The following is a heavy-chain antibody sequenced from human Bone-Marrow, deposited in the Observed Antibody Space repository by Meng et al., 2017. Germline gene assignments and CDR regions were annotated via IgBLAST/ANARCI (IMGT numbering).Heavy chain of an antibody. D-gene: IGHD3-22*01. CDR3: ASTYYYDSTGPNWFGP. Sequence: QVPLQESGPGLVKPSQTLSLTCTVSGGSISRAGYYWSWIRQHPGKGLEWIGYVYYSGTTDYNPSLKSRVTISADTSKNQFSLKLSAVTAADTAVYYCASTYYYDSTGPNWFGPWGQGTLVTVSS. CDR1: GGSISRAGYY. CDR2: VYYSGTT. V-gene: IGHV4-31*03. J-gene: IGHJ5*02.